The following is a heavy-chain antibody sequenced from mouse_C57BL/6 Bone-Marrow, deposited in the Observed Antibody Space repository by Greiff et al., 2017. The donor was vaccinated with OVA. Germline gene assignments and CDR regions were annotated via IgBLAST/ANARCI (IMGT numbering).Heavy chain of an antibody. CDR3: AREGTGTPWYFDV. CDR1: GFTFSDFY. CDR2: SRNKANDYTT. J-gene: IGHJ1*03. Sequence: EVQLVESGGGLVQSGRSLRLSCATSGFTFSDFYMEWVRQAPGKGLEWIAASRNKANDYTTEYSASVKGRFIVSRDTSQSILYLQMNALRAEDTAIYYCAREGTGTPWYFDVWGTGTTVTVSS. V-gene: IGHV7-1*01. D-gene: IGHD4-1*01.